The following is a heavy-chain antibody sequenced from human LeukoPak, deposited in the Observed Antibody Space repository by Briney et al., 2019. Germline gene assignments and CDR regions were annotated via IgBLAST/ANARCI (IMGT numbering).Heavy chain of an antibody. V-gene: IGHV3-21*01. CDR3: AELGITMIGGV. D-gene: IGHD3-10*02. CDR2: IGSSGSYI. J-gene: IGHJ6*04. CDR1: GFTFSSYS. Sequence: PGGSLRLSCAASGFTFSSYSMNWVRQAPGKGLEWVSSIGSSGSYIYYADSLTGRFTISRDNAKNSLYLQMNSLRAEDTAVYYCAELGITMIGGVWGKGTTVTISS.